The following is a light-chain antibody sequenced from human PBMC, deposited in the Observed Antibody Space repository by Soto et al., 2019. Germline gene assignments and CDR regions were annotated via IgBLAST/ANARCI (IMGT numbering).Light chain of an antibody. Sequence: DFQMTQSPSSLSASVGDIVTITCRASQGIGKYLAWYQQKAGKVPNLLIYAASTLQSGVPSRFSGSGSETDFTLTISSLQPEDFATYSCQQSYSTTWKFGQGTKVDIK. CDR3: QQSYSTTWK. CDR2: AAS. V-gene: IGKV1-27*01. J-gene: IGKJ1*01. CDR1: QGIGKY.